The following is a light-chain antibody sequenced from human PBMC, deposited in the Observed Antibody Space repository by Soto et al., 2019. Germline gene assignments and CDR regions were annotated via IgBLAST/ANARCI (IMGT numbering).Light chain of an antibody. V-gene: IGKV3-11*01. CDR2: DAS. CDR1: QSIRNF. Sequence: EIVSTQSPGTMSLSPGQRATLSCRASQSIRNFLAWYQQKPGQAPRLLVYDASNRASGIPPRFSGSGSGTDFTLAISGLGPEDLAVYYCQQRYNWPWTFGQGTNVDI. CDR3: QQRYNWPWT. J-gene: IGKJ1*01.